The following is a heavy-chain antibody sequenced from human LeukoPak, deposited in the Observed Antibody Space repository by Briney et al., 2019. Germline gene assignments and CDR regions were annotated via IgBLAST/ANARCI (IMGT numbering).Heavy chain of an antibody. Sequence: GGSLRLSCAASGFTVSSNYMSWVRQAPGKGLEWVSVIYSGGSTYYADSVKGRFTISRHNSKNTLYLQMNSLRAEDTAVYYCAREGYDILTGYSNYGMDVWGQGTTVTVSS. D-gene: IGHD3-9*01. CDR2: IYSGGST. J-gene: IGHJ6*02. CDR3: AREGYDILTGYSNYGMDV. V-gene: IGHV3-53*04. CDR1: GFTVSSNY.